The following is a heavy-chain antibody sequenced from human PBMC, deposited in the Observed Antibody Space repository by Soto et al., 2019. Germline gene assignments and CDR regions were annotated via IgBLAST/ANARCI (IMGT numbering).Heavy chain of an antibody. CDR1: GFTFKSHA. CDR2: IHTGGETT. V-gene: IGHV3-64D*06. CDR3: VKGRAKHCSGRTCGLWMDL. Sequence: GGSLRLSCSASGFTFKSHAMHWVRQAPGKGLEYVSSIHTGGETTFYAGAVKGRFIMSRDNSNNTLDLQMTSLKYEDSGVYYCVKGRAKHCSGRTCGLWMDLWGQGTTVTVSS. D-gene: IGHD6-19*01. J-gene: IGHJ6*02.